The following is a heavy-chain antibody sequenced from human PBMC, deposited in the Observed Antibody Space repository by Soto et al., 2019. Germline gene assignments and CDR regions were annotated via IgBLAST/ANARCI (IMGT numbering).Heavy chain of an antibody. V-gene: IGHV4-30-4*01. J-gene: IGHJ4*02. D-gene: IGHD6-19*01. CDR2: IYYSGST. CDR3: ASSSGWYVNYFDY. Sequence: SETLSLTCTVSGGSISSGDYYWSWIRQPPGKGLEWIGYIYYSGSTYCNPSLKSRVTISVDTSKNQFSLKLSSVTAADTAVYYCASSSGWYVNYFDYWGQGTLVTVSS. CDR1: GGSISSGDYY.